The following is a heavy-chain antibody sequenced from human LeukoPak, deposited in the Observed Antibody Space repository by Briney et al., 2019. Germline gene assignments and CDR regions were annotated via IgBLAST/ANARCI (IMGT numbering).Heavy chain of an antibody. J-gene: IGHJ4*02. CDR2: INPNSGGT. V-gene: IGHV1-2*02. CDR3: ARDQRMVRGVISTPDY. D-gene: IGHD3-10*01. Sequence: ASVKVSCNASGYTFTGYYMHWVRQAPGQGLEWMGWINPNSGGTNYAQKFQGRVTMTRDTAISTAYMELSRLRSDDTAVYYCARDQRMVRGVISTPDYWGQGTLVTVSS. CDR1: GYTFTGYY.